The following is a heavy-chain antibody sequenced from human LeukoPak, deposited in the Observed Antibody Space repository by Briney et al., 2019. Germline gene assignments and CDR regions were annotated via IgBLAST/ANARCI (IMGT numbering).Heavy chain of an antibody. Sequence: GGSLRLSCAASGFTFSSYAMHWVRQAPGKGLEWVAVISYDGSNKYYADSVKGRFTISRDNSKNTLYLQMNSLRAEDTAVYYCARCSEYYDFWSGSSFHFDYWGQGTLVTVSS. CDR2: ISYDGSNK. D-gene: IGHD3-3*01. V-gene: IGHV3-30-3*01. CDR3: ARCSEYYDFWSGSSFHFDY. CDR1: GFTFSSYA. J-gene: IGHJ4*02.